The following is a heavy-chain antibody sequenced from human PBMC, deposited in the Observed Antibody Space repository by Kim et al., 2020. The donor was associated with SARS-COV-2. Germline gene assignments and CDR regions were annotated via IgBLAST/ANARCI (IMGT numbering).Heavy chain of an antibody. Sequence: SETLSLTCSVSGESLTSFYWSWIRQPPGKGLERIGHIYYSGSTDYNPSLKSRVTMSIDTSKNQFSLKLRSVTTAGTAVYFCARNPNGGFDPWGQGTLVTVSS. V-gene: IGHV4-59*01. J-gene: IGHJ5*02. CDR1: GESLTSFY. D-gene: IGHD4-17*01. CDR3: ARNPNGGFDP. CDR2: IYYSGST.